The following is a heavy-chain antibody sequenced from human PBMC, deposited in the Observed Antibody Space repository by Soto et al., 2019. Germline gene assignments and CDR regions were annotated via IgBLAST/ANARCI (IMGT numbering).Heavy chain of an antibody. Sequence: QITLKESGPTLVKPTQTLTLTCTFSGFSLSTSGVGVGRFRQSQGKALDWLALIYWNDDQWYSPSLKSRLTITKDTSKNQVVLKMYNMDPVDTATDFCARSRRITMIGVVSWFDPWGQGILVTGSS. CDR3: ARSRRITMIGVVSWFDP. D-gene: IGHD3-3*01. V-gene: IGHV2-5*01. CDR2: IYWNDDQ. CDR1: GFSLSTSGVG. J-gene: IGHJ5*02.